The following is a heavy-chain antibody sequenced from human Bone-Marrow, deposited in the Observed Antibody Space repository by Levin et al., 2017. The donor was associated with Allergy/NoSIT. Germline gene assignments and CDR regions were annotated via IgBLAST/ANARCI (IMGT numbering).Heavy chain of an antibody. CDR2: IRSKAKRYST. CDR1: GFIFSDHV. V-gene: IGHV3-72*01. D-gene: IGHD1-1*01. Sequence: GESLKISCAASGFIFSDHVMDWVRQAPGKGLEWVGRIRSKAKRYSTEYAASVRGRFTLSRDDSKNSLWLEMSSLEIEDTAVYYCATDTTPRSLAMEAWGQGTTVTVSS. CDR3: ATDTTPRSLAMEA. J-gene: IGHJ6*02.